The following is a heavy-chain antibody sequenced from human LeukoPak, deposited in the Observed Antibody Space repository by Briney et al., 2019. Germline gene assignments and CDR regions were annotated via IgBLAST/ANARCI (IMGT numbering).Heavy chain of an antibody. CDR3: AKVFRAVAEGVDY. J-gene: IGHJ4*02. V-gene: IGHV3-7*03. CDR1: GFPFSSYW. D-gene: IGHD6-19*01. CDR2: IKQDGSDK. Sequence: GGSLRLSCAASGFPFSSYWMSWVRQAPGKGLEWVANIKQDGSDKYYVDSVKGRFTISRDNSKNTLYLQMNSLRAEDTAVYYCAKVFRAVAEGVDYWGQGTLVTVSS.